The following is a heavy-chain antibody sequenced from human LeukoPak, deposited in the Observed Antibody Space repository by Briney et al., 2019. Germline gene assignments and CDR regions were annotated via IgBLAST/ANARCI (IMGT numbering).Heavy chain of an antibody. CDR3: ARGWLAETMVVTPYNY. Sequence: SVKVSFKASGGSFIRYAINGVGQAPGQGVEGMGGIIPIFGTANYAQKFQDRVTITAVESMSTVYMELSSLRSEDTAVYYCARGWLAETMVVTPYNYWGQGTLVTVSS. CDR2: IIPIFGTA. CDR1: GGSFIRYA. J-gene: IGHJ4*02. D-gene: IGHD4-23*01. V-gene: IGHV1-69*13.